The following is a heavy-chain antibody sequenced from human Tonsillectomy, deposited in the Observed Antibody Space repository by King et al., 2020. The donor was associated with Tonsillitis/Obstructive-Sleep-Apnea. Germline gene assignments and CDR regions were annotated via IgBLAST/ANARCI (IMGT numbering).Heavy chain of an antibody. CDR1: GGSISGYY. V-gene: IGHV4-59*01. J-gene: IGHJ3*02. CDR3: AREGAVMNAFDI. D-gene: IGHD2-8*01. Sequence: QLQESGPGLVKPSETLSLMYTVSGGSISGYYWGWMRQPPGKGLECIGYIYYSGSTNYNPSLKSRVTISVDTSKNQFSLKLSSVTAADTAVYYCAREGAVMNAFDIWGQGTMVTVSS. CDR2: IYYSGST.